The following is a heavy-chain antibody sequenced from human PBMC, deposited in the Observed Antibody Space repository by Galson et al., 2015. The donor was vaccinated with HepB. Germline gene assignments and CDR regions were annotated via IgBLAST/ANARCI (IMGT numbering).Heavy chain of an antibody. Sequence: SLRLSCAASGFKFSNYGMNWVRQAPGKGLEWVALIWYDGSNADYADSVKGRFTISRDNSKSTLYLQINSLSAEDTATYYCATFRGSGSHFDYWGRGTLVTVSS. CDR2: IWYDGSNA. CDR1: GFKFSNYG. CDR3: ATFRGSGSHFDY. J-gene: IGHJ4*02. V-gene: IGHV3-33*01. D-gene: IGHD1-26*01.